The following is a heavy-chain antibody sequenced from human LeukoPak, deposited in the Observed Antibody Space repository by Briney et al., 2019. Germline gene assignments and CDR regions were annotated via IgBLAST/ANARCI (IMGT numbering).Heavy chain of an antibody. CDR1: GGSISSYY. J-gene: IGHJ3*02. CDR2: IYTSGST. D-gene: IGHD6-13*01. Sequence: SETLSLTCTVSGGSISSYYWSWIRQPAGKGLEWIGRIYTSGSTNYNPSLKSRVTMSVDTSKNQFSLKLSSVTAADTAVYYCARDSTSGSSWYHGAFDIWGQGTMVTVSS. V-gene: IGHV4-4*07. CDR3: ARDSTSGSSWYHGAFDI.